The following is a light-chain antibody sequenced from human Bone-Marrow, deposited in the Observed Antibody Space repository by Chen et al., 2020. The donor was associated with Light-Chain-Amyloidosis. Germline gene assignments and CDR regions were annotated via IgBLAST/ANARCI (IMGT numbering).Light chain of an antibody. CDR2: GSS. CDR3: QQYGTSPLT. J-gene: IGKJ4*01. V-gene: IGKV3-20*01. CDR1: QTISSNY. Sequence: EIVLTQSPGTLSLSPGEGANLSCRASQTISSNYLTWYQQKFGQAPRLLIYGSSSRATGIPDRFTGSVSGTDITLTINRLEPEYFAMYYCQQYGTSPLTFGGGTKVEIK.